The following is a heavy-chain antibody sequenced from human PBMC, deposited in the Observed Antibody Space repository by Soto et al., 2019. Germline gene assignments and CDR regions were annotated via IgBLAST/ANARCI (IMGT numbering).Heavy chain of an antibody. J-gene: IGHJ4*02. CDR3: AKAAGWDYYFDY. CDR1: GFTFSSYS. Sequence: PGGSLRLSCAASGFTFSSYSMNWVRQAPGKGLEWVSSISSSSGDIYYADSVKGRFTISRDNAKNSLYLQMNSLRAEDTAVYYCAKAAGWDYYFDYWGQGTLVTVSS. CDR2: ISSSSGDI. V-gene: IGHV3-21*04. D-gene: IGHD6-13*01.